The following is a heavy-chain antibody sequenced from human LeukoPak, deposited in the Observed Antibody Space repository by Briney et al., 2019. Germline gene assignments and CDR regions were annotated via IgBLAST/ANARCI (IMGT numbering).Heavy chain of an antibody. CDR2: IYSRGST. CDR3: ARCSPWATPRDYYFDY. J-gene: IGHJ4*02. V-gene: IGHV4-4*07. D-gene: IGHD1-26*01. CDR1: GGSIRRYY. Sequence: SETLSLTCTVWGGSIRRYYGRWIRGPGGRGVEGIGRIYSRGSTNVSPSLKRRGTISVDTSKNQFSLKLSSVTAADTAVYYCARCSPWATPRDYYFDYWGQGTLVTVS.